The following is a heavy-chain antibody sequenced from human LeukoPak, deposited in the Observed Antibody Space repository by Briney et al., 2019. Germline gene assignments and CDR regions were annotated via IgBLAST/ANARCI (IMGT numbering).Heavy chain of an antibody. V-gene: IGHV3-30*02. CDR1: GFTFSSYG. D-gene: IGHD6-13*01. J-gene: IGHJ3*02. CDR3: ARAILSSSWYRLADAFDI. Sequence: PGGSLRLSCAASGFTFSSYGMHWVRQAPGKGLEWVAFIRYDGSNKYYADSVKGRFTISRDNAKNSLYLQMNSLRAEDTAVYYCARAILSSSWYRLADAFDIWGQGTMVTVSS. CDR2: IRYDGSNK.